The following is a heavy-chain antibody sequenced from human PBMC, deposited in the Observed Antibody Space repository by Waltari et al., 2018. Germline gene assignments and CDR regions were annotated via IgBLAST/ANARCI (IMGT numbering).Heavy chain of an antibody. D-gene: IGHD2-8*01. J-gene: IGHJ4*02. V-gene: IGHV4-30-2*01. CDR3: ARVQYADFSYHFDY. CDR2: IYDSGST. Sequence: QLQLQESGSGLVKPSATLSLTCVVSGGSLSGGTYSWNWIRQPPGKGLEWIGLIYDSGSTYYNPSLKSRLTMSVDMSKNQFSLKLTSATAADTGIYYCARVQYADFSYHFDYWGRGTLVTVSS. CDR1: GGSLSGGTYS.